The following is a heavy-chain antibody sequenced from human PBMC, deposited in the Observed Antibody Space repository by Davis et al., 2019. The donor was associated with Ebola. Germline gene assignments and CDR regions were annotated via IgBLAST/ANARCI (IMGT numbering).Heavy chain of an antibody. CDR1: GFTFSSYG. Sequence: GGSLRLSCAASGFTFSSYGMHWARQAPGKGLEWVSTLGTSADTYYADSVKGRFTISRDNSKNTLYLQMNGLRVEDTAIYYCAKDTSNIWFDIWGQGTMVTVSS. J-gene: IGHJ3*02. CDR2: LGTSADT. V-gene: IGHV3-23*01. D-gene: IGHD1-26*01. CDR3: AKDTSNIWFDI.